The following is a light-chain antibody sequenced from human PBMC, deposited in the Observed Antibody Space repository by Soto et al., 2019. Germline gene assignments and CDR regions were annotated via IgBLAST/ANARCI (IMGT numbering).Light chain of an antibody. CDR2: DVT. CDR1: SSDVGAYNY. V-gene: IGLV2-14*03. CDR3: SSYTTSSTLV. J-gene: IGLJ3*02. Sequence: QSALTQPASVSGSPGQSITISCTGNSSDVGAYNYVSWYQQLPDKAPKLMIYDVTYRPSGVSNRFSGSMSGNTASLTISGLQAEDEADYFCSSYTTSSTLVFGGGTKLTVL.